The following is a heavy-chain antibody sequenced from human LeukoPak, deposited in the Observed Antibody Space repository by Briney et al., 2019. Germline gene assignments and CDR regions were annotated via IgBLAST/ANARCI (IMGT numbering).Heavy chain of an antibody. D-gene: IGHD1-26*01. Sequence: ASVKVSSMASGYTFTSYGISWVRQAPGQGLEWMGWITAYNGNTKYAQKLLGRVTMTTDTSTSTAYMELRSLRSDDTAVYYCARAGRDLLREFDPWGQGTLATVSS. CDR1: GYTFTSYG. CDR3: ARAGRDLLREFDP. CDR2: ITAYNGNT. J-gene: IGHJ5*02. V-gene: IGHV1-18*01.